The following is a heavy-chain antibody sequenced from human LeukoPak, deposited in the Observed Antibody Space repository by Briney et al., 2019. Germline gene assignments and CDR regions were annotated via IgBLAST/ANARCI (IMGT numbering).Heavy chain of an antibody. CDR2: IYYSGST. CDR1: GGSISSYY. Sequence: SETLSLTCTVSGGSISSYYWSWIRQPPGKGLEWIGYIYYSGSTNYNPSLKSRVTISVDTSKNQFSLKLSSVTAADTAVYYCARGRDTANYCGQGTLVTVSS. V-gene: IGHV4-59*01. CDR3: ARGRDTANY. J-gene: IGHJ4*02. D-gene: IGHD5-18*01.